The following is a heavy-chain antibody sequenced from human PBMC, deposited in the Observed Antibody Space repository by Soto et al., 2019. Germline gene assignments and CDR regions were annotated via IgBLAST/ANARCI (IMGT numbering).Heavy chain of an antibody. CDR3: ARDVEQQLHGLGY. Sequence: ASVKVSCKASGGTFSSYAISWVRQAPGQGLEWMGGIIPIFGTANYAQKFQGRVTITADESTSTAYMELSSLRSEDTAVYYCARDVEQQLHGLGYWGQGNLVTVSS. CDR2: IIPIFGTA. J-gene: IGHJ4*02. CDR1: GGTFSSYA. D-gene: IGHD6-13*01. V-gene: IGHV1-69*13.